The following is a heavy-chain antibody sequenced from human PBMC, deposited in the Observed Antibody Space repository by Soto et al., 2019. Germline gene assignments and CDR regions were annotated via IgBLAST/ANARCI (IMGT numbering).Heavy chain of an antibody. J-gene: IGHJ5*02. CDR3: AKDSGYNYGYFRWFDP. Sequence: SETLSLTCTVSGGSISNYYWSWIRQPPGRGLEWIGHIFYSGSTNYNPALKSRVTISVDTSKSQFSLKLSSVTAADTAVYYGAKDSGYNYGYFRWFDPWGQGTLVTVS. CDR1: GGSISNYY. CDR2: IFYSGST. V-gene: IGHV4-59*01. D-gene: IGHD5-18*01.